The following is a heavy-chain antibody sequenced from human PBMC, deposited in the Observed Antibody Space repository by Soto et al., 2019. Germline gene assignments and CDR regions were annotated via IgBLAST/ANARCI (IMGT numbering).Heavy chain of an antibody. D-gene: IGHD5-18*01. V-gene: IGHV3-23*01. CDR2: ITDTGGDA. CDR3: AKDIHPRLHSHHDWFDP. Sequence: HPGGSLRLSCVASGITFGSRAMSWVRQAPGEGLEWVSTITDTGGDAKYADSVKGRFTISRDNSKNTLYLQMNSLRAEDTAVYYCAKDIHPRLHSHHDWFDPWGQGTLVTVSS. J-gene: IGHJ5*02. CDR1: GITFGSRA.